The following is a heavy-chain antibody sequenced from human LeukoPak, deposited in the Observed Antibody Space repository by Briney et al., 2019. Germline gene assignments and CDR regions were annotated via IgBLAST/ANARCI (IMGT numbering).Heavy chain of an antibody. V-gene: IGHV3-9*03. CDR3: AKDQYCRSTSCHGGFDY. D-gene: IGHD2-2*01. CDR2: ISWNSGSI. CDR1: GFTFDDYA. J-gene: IGHJ4*02. Sequence: GGSLRLSCAASGFTFDDYAMHWVRQAPGKGLEWVSGISWNSGSIGYADSVMGRFTISRDNAKNSLYLQMNSLRAEDMALYYCAKDQYCRSTSCHGGFDYWGQGTLVTVSS.